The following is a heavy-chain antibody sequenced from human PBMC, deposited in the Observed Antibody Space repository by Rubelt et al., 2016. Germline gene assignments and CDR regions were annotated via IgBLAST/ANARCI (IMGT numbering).Heavy chain of an antibody. J-gene: IGHJ4*02. V-gene: IGHV3-23*01. CDR3: AKGRSAVVTSGANY. D-gene: IGHD4-23*01. CDR2: ISGDGGST. Sequence: LSCAASGFKFNIYSMTWVRQAPGKGPEWVSSISGDGGSTHYADSVKGRFTISRDNSKNTLYIEMNSLRAEDTAVYYCAKGRSAVVTSGANYWGQGILVTVSS. CDR1: GFKFNIYS.